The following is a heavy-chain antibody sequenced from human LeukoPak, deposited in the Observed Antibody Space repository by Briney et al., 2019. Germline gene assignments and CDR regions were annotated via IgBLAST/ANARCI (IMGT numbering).Heavy chain of an antibody. V-gene: IGHV3-74*01. CDR2: VDPDGTTT. D-gene: IGHD2-8*02. Sequence: GRSLRLSCAASGFTLSNYWMHWVRQAPGEGLVWVSRVDPDGTTTNYTDSVTGRFTTSRDNAKNTLYLQMNSLRAEDTALYYCTRVQAGRSGLMDVWGRGTTVTVSS. CDR3: TRVQAGRSGLMDV. CDR1: GFTLSNYW. J-gene: IGHJ6*02.